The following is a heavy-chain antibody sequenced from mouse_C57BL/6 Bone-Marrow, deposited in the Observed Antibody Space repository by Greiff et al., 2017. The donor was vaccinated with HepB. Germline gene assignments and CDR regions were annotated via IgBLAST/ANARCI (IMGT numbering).Heavy chain of an antibody. CDR1: GYTFTSYW. V-gene: IGHV1-50*01. CDR3: ARRAQATYDY. CDR2: IDPSDSYT. J-gene: IGHJ2*01. D-gene: IGHD3-2*02. Sequence: VQLQQSGAELVKPGASVKLSCKASGYTFTSYWMQWVKQRPGQGLEWIGEIDPSDSYTNYNQKFKGKATLTVDTSSSTAYMQLSSLTSEDSAVYYCARRAQATYDYWGQGTTLTVSS.